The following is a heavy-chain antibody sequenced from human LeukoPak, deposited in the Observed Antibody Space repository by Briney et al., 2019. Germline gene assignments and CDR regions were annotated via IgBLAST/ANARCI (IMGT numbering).Heavy chain of an antibody. V-gene: IGHV3-23*01. CDR1: GFTFSSYG. D-gene: IGHD3-22*01. CDR2: ISGSGGST. J-gene: IGHJ3*02. Sequence: GGSLRLSCAASGFTFSSYGMSWVRQAPGKGLEWVSAISGSGGSTYYADSVKGRFTISRDNSKNTLYLQMNSLRAEDTAVYYCAKDHYYDSSGHYDNDAFDIWGQGTMVTVSS. CDR3: AKDHYYDSSGHYDNDAFDI.